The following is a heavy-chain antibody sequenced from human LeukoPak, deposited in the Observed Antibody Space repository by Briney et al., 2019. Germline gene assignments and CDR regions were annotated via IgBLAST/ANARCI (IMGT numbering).Heavy chain of an antibody. CDR2: ISYDGSNK. J-gene: IGHJ4*02. Sequence: PGGSLRLSCAASGFTFSSYAMHWVRQAPGKGLEWVAVISYDGSNKYYADSVKGRFTISRDNSKNTLYLQMNSLRAEDTAVYYCARTNVLRYFDWLYFDYWGQGTLVTVSS. CDR1: GFTFSSYA. V-gene: IGHV3-30-3*01. CDR3: ARTNVLRYFDWLYFDY. D-gene: IGHD3-9*01.